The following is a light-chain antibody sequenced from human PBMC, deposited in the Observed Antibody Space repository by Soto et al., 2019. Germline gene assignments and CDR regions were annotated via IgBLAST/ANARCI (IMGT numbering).Light chain of an antibody. V-gene: IGKV3-20*01. CDR3: QHYGTTPWT. Sequence: ETVLTQSPGTLSLSPGERVTLSCRTSQSVCSRCFAWYQQKPGQSPRLLIYGASTRATGIPDRFSGSGSGTDFTLTIIRLEPEDFAVYYCQHYGTTPWTFGQGTKVAIK. J-gene: IGKJ1*01. CDR1: QSVCSRC. CDR2: GAS.